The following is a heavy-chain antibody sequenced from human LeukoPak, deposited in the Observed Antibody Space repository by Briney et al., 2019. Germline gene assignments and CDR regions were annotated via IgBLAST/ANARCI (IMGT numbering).Heavy chain of an antibody. J-gene: IGHJ4*02. D-gene: IGHD6-19*01. CDR1: GFTFSSYA. V-gene: IGHV3-23*01. Sequence: GGSLRLSCAASGFTFSSYAMSWVRQAPGKGLEWVSAISGSGGSTYYADSVKGRFTISRDNSKNTLYLQMNSLRVEDTAVYYCSVPGYSSGWSDYWGQGTLVTVSS. CDR3: SVPGYSSGWSDY. CDR2: ISGSGGST.